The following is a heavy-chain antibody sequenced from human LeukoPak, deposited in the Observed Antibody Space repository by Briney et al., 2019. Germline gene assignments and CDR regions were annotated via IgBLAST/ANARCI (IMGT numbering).Heavy chain of an antibody. D-gene: IGHD3-9*01. J-gene: IGHJ4*02. CDR3: ASRQLRYFEGYFDY. V-gene: IGHV1-69*13. Sequence: SVKVSCKASGGTFSSYAISWVRQATGQGLEWMGGIIPIFGTANYAQKFQGRVTITADESTSTAYVELSSLRSEDTAVYYCASRQLRYFEGYFDYWGQGTLVTVSS. CDR2: IIPIFGTA. CDR1: GGTFSSYA.